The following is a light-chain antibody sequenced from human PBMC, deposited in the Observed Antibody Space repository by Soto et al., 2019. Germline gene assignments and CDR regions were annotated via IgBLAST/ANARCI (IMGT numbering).Light chain of an antibody. V-gene: IGLV1-40*01. CDR1: RSNIGAGYD. J-gene: IGLJ2*01. CDR2: DNS. CDR3: HSYDVSLRGPA. Sequence: VLTQPPSLSGAPGQRVTISCTGSRSNIGAGYDVHWYQHLPGTAPKVLIFDNSNRPSGVPDRFSGSKSGTSASLAITGLQAEDEAVYYCHSYDVSLRGPAFGGGTKVTVL.